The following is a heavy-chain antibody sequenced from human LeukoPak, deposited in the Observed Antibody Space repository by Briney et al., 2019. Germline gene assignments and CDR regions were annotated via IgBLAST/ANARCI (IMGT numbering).Heavy chain of an antibody. J-gene: IGHJ3*02. Sequence: GGSLRLSCAASGFTFSSYAMSWVRQAPGKGLEWVSAISGSGGSTYYADSVKGRFTISRDNSKNTLYLQMNSLRAEDTAVYYCAIHEISKLRFLEWLPRNALGAFDIWGQGTMVTVSS. CDR2: ISGSGGST. D-gene: IGHD3-3*01. V-gene: IGHV3-23*01. CDR3: AIHEISKLRFLEWLPRNALGAFDI. CDR1: GFTFSSYA.